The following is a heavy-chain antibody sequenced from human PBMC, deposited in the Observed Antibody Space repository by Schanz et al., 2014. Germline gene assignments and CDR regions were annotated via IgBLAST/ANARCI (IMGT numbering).Heavy chain of an antibody. D-gene: IGHD3-10*01. Sequence: QVHLVQSGAEVKKPGSSVKVSCKASGGTFSSFGINWVRQAPGQGLEWMGRIIPSLGLAKYEQKFQDKVTITADTSTTTAYMELSGLRSEDTAVYYCARGGSMVQEINFAYWGQGSLVTVSS. J-gene: IGHJ4*02. CDR3: ARGGSMVQEINFAY. CDR1: GGTFSSFG. CDR2: IIPSLGLA. V-gene: IGHV1-69*04.